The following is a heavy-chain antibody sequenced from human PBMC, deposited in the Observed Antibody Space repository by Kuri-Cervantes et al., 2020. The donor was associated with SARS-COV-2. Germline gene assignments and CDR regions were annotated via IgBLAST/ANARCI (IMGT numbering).Heavy chain of an antibody. D-gene: IGHD6-13*01. CDR2: IIPILGIA. V-gene: IGHV1-69*02. CDR1: GGTFSSYT. Sequence: SVKVSCKASGGTFSSYTISWVRQAPGQGLEWMGRIIPILGIANYAQKFQGRVTITADKSTSTAYMELSSLRSEDTAVYYCARGCIAALGFYYYGMDVWGQGTTVTVSS. CDR3: ARGCIAALGFYYYGMDV. J-gene: IGHJ6*02.